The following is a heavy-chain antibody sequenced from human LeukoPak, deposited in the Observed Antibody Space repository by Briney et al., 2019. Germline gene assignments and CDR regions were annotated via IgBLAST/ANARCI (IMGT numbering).Heavy chain of an antibody. V-gene: IGHV3-23*01. CDR1: GFTFSSHA. Sequence: GGSLRLSCAASGFTFSSHAMSWVRQAPGMGLEWVSAISGSGGSTYYADSVKGRFTISRDNSKNTLYLQMNSLRAEDTAVYYCAKASSGSYYNAYFDYWGQGTLVTVSS. J-gene: IGHJ4*02. CDR2: ISGSGGST. CDR3: AKASSGSYYNAYFDY. D-gene: IGHD3-10*01.